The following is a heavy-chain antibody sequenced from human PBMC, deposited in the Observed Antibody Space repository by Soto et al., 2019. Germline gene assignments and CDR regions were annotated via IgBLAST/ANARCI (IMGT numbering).Heavy chain of an antibody. CDR1: GYTFTSYA. Sequence: QVQLVQSGAEEKKPGASVKVSCKASGYTFTSYAMHWVRQAPGQRLEWMGWINAGNGNTKYSQKFQGRVTITRDTSASTAYMELSSLRSEDTAVYYCARGDYVWGSYRLGLYYYYGMDVWGQGTTVTVSS. CDR3: ARGDYVWGSYRLGLYYYYGMDV. CDR2: INAGNGNT. J-gene: IGHJ6*02. D-gene: IGHD3-16*02. V-gene: IGHV1-3*05.